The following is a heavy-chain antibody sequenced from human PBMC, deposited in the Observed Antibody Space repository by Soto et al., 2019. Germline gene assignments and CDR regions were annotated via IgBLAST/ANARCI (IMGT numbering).Heavy chain of an antibody. V-gene: IGHV1-46*01. J-gene: IGHJ4*02. D-gene: IGHD6-13*01. Sequence: QVQLVQSGAEVKKPGASAKVSCKASGYTFTSYYMHWVRQAPGQGLEWMGIINPSGGSTSYAQKFQGRVTMTTDTSTSTVYMELSSLRSEDTAVYYCARAVPKRAAQFDYWGQGTLVTVSS. CDR2: INPSGGST. CDR3: ARAVPKRAAQFDY. CDR1: GYTFTSYY.